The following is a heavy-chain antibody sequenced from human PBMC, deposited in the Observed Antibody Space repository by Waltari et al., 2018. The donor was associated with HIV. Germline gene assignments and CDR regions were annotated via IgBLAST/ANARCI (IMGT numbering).Heavy chain of an antibody. CDR2: ISGSGGST. V-gene: IGHV3-23*01. D-gene: IGHD6-19*01. CDR3: AKDTPYWLVQVEYFQH. Sequence: EVQLLESGGGLVQPGGSLRLSCAASGFTFSSYAMSWVRTAPGKGLEWVSAISGSGGSTYYADAVKGRFTISRDNSKNTLYLQMNSLRAEDTAVYYCAKDTPYWLVQVEYFQHWGQGTLVTVSS. J-gene: IGHJ1*01. CDR1: GFTFSSYA.